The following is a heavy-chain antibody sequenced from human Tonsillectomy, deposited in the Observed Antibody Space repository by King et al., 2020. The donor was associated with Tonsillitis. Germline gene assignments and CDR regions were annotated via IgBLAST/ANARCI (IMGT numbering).Heavy chain of an antibody. Sequence: VQLVESGGGVVQPGRSLRLSCAASGFSFSSYGMHWVRQAPGKGLEWVAVIWFDGSNRYYAESVKGRFTISRDNSDNTLYLQMNSLRAEDTAVYYCARDGGYGSGSYSLDYWGLGTLVSVSP. V-gene: IGHV3-33*08. D-gene: IGHD3-10*01. J-gene: IGHJ4*02. CDR1: GFSFSSYG. CDR2: IWFDGSNR. CDR3: ARDGGYGSGSYSLDY.